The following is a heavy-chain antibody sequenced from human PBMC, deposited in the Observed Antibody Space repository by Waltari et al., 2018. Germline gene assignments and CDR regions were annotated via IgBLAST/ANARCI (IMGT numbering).Heavy chain of an antibody. J-gene: IGHJ5*01. V-gene: IGHV3-72*01. D-gene: IGHD1-1*01. Sequence: EVQLVESGGGLVQPGGSLRLSCVGSGFTFTDHYMDWVRQAPGKGVEWVSRPKNRGNSHITDYAASVKGRFIGSRDDSKNSLYLQMNNLQTEDTAVYYCARDTATALDSWGQGTLVIISS. CDR2: PKNRGNSHIT. CDR1: GFTFTDHY. CDR3: ARDTATALDS.